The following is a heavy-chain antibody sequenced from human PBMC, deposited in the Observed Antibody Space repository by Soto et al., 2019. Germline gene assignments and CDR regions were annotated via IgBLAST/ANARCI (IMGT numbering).Heavy chain of an antibody. D-gene: IGHD2-2*01. CDR2: ISAYSGNT. Sequence: QVQLVQSGAEVKKPGASVKVSCKASGYTFTSYGISWVRQAPGQGLEWMGWISAYSGNTNYAQKLQSRVTMTTDTSASTAYMQQRSRRSDDKAVYYCARDDCSSPSCYLDVWGQGNTVTVS. J-gene: IGHJ6*02. CDR3: ARDDCSSPSCYLDV. V-gene: IGHV1-18*04. CDR1: GYTFTSYG.